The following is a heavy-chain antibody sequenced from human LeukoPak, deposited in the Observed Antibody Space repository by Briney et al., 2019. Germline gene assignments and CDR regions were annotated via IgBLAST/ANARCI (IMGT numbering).Heavy chain of an antibody. J-gene: IGHJ6*02. CDR1: GFTFSSYA. V-gene: IGHV3-30*04. CDR3: ARDLLRYIVVVIYYYYYGMDV. D-gene: IGHD3-22*01. Sequence: GGSLRLSCAASGFTFSSYAMHWVRQAPGKGLEWVAVISYDGSNKYYADSVKGRFTISRDNSKNTLYLHMNSLRAEDTAVYYCARDLLRYIVVVIYYYYYGMDVWGQGTTVTVSS. CDR2: ISYDGSNK.